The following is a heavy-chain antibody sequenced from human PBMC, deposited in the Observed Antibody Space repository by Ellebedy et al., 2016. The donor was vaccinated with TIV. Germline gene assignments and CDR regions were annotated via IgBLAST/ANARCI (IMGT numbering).Heavy chain of an antibody. CDR2: ISAYNGNT. V-gene: IGHV1-18*04. CDR1: GYTFTSYG. CDR3: ARDTSGDRYYYYYYGMDV. J-gene: IGHJ6*02. D-gene: IGHD3-10*01. Sequence: AASVKVSCKASGYTFTSYGISWARQAPGQGLEWMGWISAYNGNTNYAQKLQGRVTMATDTSTSTAYMELRSLRSDDTAVYYCARDTSGDRYYYYYYGMDVWGQGTTVTVSS.